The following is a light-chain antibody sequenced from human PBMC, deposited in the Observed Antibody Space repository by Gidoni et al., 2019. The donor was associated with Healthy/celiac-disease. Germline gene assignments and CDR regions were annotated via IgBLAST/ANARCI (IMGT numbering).Light chain of an antibody. CDR2: AAS. CDR1: QSISNF. V-gene: IGKV1-39*01. CDR3: QQSYSTPPWT. Sequence: IQMTQSPSSLSASVRERVTITCRASQSISNFLNWYQQKPGKAPKLLIYAASNLQSGVPSRFSGSGSGTNFTLTISSLQPEDFATYYCQQSYSTPPWTFGQGTKVEIK. J-gene: IGKJ1*01.